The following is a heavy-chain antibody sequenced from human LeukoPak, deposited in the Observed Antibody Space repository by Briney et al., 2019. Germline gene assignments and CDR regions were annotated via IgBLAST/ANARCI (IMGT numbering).Heavy chain of an antibody. CDR2: IYNSGNT. J-gene: IGHJ4*02. CDR1: GGSISGYY. Sequence: PSETLSLTCTVSGGSISGYYWSWIRQPPGKGLEWIAYIYNSGNTNYKPSLQSRVTISVDMSKNQFSLKLNSVTAADTAVYYCARAAVSTRSRFDHWGQGTLVTVSS. CDR3: ARAAVSTRSRFDH. D-gene: IGHD5/OR15-5a*01. V-gene: IGHV4-59*01.